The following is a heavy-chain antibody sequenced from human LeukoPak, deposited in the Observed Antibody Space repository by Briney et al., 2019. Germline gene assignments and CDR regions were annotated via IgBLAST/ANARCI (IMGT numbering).Heavy chain of an antibody. V-gene: IGHV1-46*01. D-gene: IGHD2-15*01. CDR2: ISPGAGTT. Sequence: GASVMVSCKASGYTFTSYYIHWVRQAPGQGLEWMGIISPGAGTTSYAQKFQGRVTMTRDTSTSTVYVEVSSLRSDDRAVYYCARPLHGGSTLTQFDFWGQGTLVTVSS. CDR1: GYTFTSYY. CDR3: ARPLHGGSTLTQFDF. J-gene: IGHJ4*02.